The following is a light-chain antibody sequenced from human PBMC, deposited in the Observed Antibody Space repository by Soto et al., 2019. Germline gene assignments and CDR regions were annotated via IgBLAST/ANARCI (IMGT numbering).Light chain of an antibody. J-gene: IGKJ1*01. V-gene: IGKV1-5*03. CDR3: QQYINRWT. CDR2: KAY. CDR1: QSISTW. Sequence: DIQMTQSPSTLSASVGDRVTITCRASQSISTWLAWYQQKPGKAPKLLIYKAYSLGSGVPSRFSGSGSGKEFTLIISSLQPDDFATYCCQQYINRWTFGQGTKVEIK.